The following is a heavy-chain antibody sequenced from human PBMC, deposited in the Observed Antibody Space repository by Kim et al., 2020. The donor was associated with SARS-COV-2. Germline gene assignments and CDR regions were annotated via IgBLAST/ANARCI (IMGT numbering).Heavy chain of an antibody. V-gene: IGHV1-18*01. CDR3: ARDLMGINYYDSSESVDNWFDP. CDR1: GYTFTSYG. D-gene: IGHD3-22*01. CDR2: ISAYNGNT. J-gene: IGHJ5*02. Sequence: ASVKVSCKASGYTFTSYGISWVRQAPGQGLEWMGWISAYNGNTNYAQKLQGRVTMTTDTSTSTAYMELRSLRSDDTAVYYCARDLMGINYYDSSESVDNWFDPWGQGTLVTVSS.